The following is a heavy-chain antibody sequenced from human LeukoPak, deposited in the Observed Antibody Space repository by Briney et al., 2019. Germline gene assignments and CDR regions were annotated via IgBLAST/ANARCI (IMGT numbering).Heavy chain of an antibody. D-gene: IGHD5-12*01. CDR1: GFNFSNYW. Sequence: GGSLRLSCGASGFNFSNYWMTWVRQAPGKGLEWVANIKQDGSEKYYVDSVKGRFTISRDNAKNSLYLQMNSLRAEDTAVYYCARDLYVDIVAPSGMDVWGQGTTVTVSS. J-gene: IGHJ6*02. CDR3: ARDLYVDIVAPSGMDV. CDR2: IKQDGSEK. V-gene: IGHV3-7*01.